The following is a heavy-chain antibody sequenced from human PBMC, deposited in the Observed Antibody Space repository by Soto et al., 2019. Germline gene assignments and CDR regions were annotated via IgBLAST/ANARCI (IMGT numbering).Heavy chain of an antibody. Sequence: EVQLLESGGGLVQPGGSLRLSCAASGFTFSSYAMSWVRQAPGKGLEWVSTISGGGAGAYYADSVKGHFTISRDNSKNTLYLQMNSLRAEDTAIYYCAKKGLGSLKTYCSGSGCHYAFDIWGQGPMVTVSS. J-gene: IGHJ3*02. V-gene: IGHV3-23*01. D-gene: IGHD2-15*01. CDR3: AKKGLGSLKTYCSGSGCHYAFDI. CDR2: ISGGGAGA. CDR1: GFTFSSYA.